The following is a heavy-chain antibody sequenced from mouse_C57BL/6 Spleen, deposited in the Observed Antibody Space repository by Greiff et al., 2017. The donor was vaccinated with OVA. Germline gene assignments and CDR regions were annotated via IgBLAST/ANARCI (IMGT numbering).Heavy chain of an antibody. Sequence: QVQLQQTGAELVKPGASVKISCKASGYAFSSYWMNWVKQRPGKGLEWIGQIYPGDGDTNYNGKFKGKATLTADKSSSTAYMQLSSLTSEDSAVYFCASYDYDGGFDYWGQGTTLTVSS. CDR2: IYPGDGDT. V-gene: IGHV1-80*01. J-gene: IGHJ2*01. CDR3: ASYDYDGGFDY. D-gene: IGHD2-4*01. CDR1: GYAFSSYW.